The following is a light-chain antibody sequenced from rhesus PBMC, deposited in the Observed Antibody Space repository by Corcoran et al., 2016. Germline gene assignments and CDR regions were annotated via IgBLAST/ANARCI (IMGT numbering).Light chain of an antibody. CDR3: RHYYDRPFT. V-gene: IGKV1S8*01. Sequence: DIQMTQSPSALSASVGDRVTISCRASQNINSNLPWYQQKPGKAPKVLFYTASRLLTGIPSRVSGSGSGTDFTLTINSLRPEDSATYYCRHYYDRPFTFGGGTKVDLK. J-gene: IGKJ4*01. CDR2: TAS. CDR1: QNINSN.